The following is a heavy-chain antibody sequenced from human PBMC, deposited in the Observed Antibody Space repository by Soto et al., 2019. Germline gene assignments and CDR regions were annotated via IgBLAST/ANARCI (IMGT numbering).Heavy chain of an antibody. CDR3: AKDGDSYYNFWSDYSPFDY. D-gene: IGHD3-3*01. J-gene: IGHJ4*02. Sequence: PGGSLRLSCAASGFTFSSYGMHWVRQAPGKGLEWVAIISYDGSNKYYADSVKGRFTISRDNSKNTLYLQMNSLRAEDTAVYYCAKDGDSYYNFWSDYSPFDYWGQGTRVTVS. CDR1: GFTFSSYG. CDR2: ISYDGSNK. V-gene: IGHV3-30*18.